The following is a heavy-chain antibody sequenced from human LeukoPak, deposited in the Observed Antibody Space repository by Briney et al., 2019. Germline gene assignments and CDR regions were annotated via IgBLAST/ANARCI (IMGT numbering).Heavy chain of an antibody. Sequence: SQTLSLTCVVSGDSVSSKNGAWNWIRQSPSRGLEWLGRTYYRSKWYNDYAESMEGRMTISQDTSKNQYSLHLNSVTPDGTAVYYCARDFGTTGWHTFGYWGQGTLVTVSS. V-gene: IGHV6-1*01. CDR3: ARDFGTTGWHTFGY. D-gene: IGHD6-19*01. CDR2: TYYRSKWYN. CDR1: GDSVSSKNGA. J-gene: IGHJ4*02.